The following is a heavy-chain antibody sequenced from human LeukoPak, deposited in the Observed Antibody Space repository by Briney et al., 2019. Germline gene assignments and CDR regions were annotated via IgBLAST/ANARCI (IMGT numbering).Heavy chain of an antibody. V-gene: IGHV1-69*13. CDR2: IIPIFGTA. CDR1: GGTFSSYA. D-gene: IGHD3-3*01. Sequence: SVKVSCKASGGTFSSYAISWVRQAPGQGLEWMGGIIPIFGTANYAQKFQGRVTITADESTSTAYMELSSLRSEDTAVYYCARVAIFGHPNFDYWGQGTLVTVSS. J-gene: IGHJ4*02. CDR3: ARVAIFGHPNFDY.